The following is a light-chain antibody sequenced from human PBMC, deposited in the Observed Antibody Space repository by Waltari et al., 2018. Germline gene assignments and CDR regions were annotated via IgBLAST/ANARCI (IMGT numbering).Light chain of an antibody. CDR2: GTS. CDR3: QQYGNSPL. Sequence: DIVLTQSPDTLSLSPGDRVTLSCRASQSVNSKYSAWYQQKPGQAPGLLIYGTSSRATGIPDRFSGSGSGTDFSLTISRLEPEDFAVYYCQQYGNSPLFGGGTKLEI. J-gene: IGKJ4*01. CDR1: QSVNSKY. V-gene: IGKV3-20*01.